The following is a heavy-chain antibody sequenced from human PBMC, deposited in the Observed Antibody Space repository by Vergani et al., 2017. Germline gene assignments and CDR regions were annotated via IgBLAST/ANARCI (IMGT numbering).Heavy chain of an antibody. D-gene: IGHD4-17*01. CDR3: ARVEHGETNWFDP. Sequence: QLQLQESGPGLVKPSETLSLTCTVSGGSISSSSYYWGWIRQPPGKGREWIGHIYYSGSTYYNPSLKSRVTISVDTSKNQFSLKLSSVTAADTAVYYCARVEHGETNWFDPWGQGTLVTVSS. V-gene: IGHV4-39*01. CDR2: IYYSGST. CDR1: GGSISSSSYY. J-gene: IGHJ5*02.